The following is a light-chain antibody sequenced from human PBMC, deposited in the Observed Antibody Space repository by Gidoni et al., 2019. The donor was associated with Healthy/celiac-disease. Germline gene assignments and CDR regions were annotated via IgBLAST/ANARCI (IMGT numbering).Light chain of an antibody. J-gene: IGKJ3*01. V-gene: IGKV1-9*01. Sequence: DIQWTQSPSSLSASVGDRVTITCRASQGISSYLAWYQQKPGKAPKLLIYAASTLQSGVPSRFSGSGSGTEFTLTISSLQPEDFATYCCQQLNSYPRTFGPGTKVDIK. CDR2: AAS. CDR1: QGISSY. CDR3: QQLNSYPRT.